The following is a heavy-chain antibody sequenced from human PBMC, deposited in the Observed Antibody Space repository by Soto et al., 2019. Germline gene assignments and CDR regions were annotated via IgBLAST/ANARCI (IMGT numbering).Heavy chain of an antibody. CDR1: VFTCSSYG. CDR2: IWYDGSNK. J-gene: IGHJ5*02. D-gene: IGHD6-13*01. V-gene: IGHV3-33*01. CDR3: AREARIEQQLARGFDP. Sequence: PRWSLRLSCSASVFTCSSYGMHWCRQAPGKGLEWVAVIWYDGSNKYYADSVKGRFTISRDNSKNTLYLQMNSLRAEDTAVYYCAREARIEQQLARGFDPWGQGTLVTVSS.